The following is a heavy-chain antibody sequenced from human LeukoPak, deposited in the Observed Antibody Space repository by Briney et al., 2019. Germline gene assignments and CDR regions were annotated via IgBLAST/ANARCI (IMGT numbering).Heavy chain of an antibody. CDR3: AKDPRYNWNDGSFDV. CDR2: ISWNSGGT. V-gene: IGHV3-9*01. D-gene: IGHD1-20*01. CDR1: GFNFDDYA. Sequence: PGRSLRLSCAASGFNFDDYAMHWVRQAPGKGLEWVSGISWNSGGTGYADSVKGRFTISRDNAENSLYLQMNSLRPEDTALYYCAKDPRYNWNDGSFDVWGQGTMVIVSS. J-gene: IGHJ3*01.